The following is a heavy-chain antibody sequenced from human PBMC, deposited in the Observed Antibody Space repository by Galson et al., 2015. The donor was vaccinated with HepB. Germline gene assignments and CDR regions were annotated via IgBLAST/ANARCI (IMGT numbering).Heavy chain of an antibody. CDR2: ISGSGTIT. V-gene: IGHV3-23*01. CDR1: GFTFSRFA. J-gene: IGHJ6*03. CDR3: AKRGCVTTNCDMGPQLVNYYMDV. D-gene: IGHD1-1*01. Sequence: SLRLSCAGSGFASGFTFSRFAMSWVRQAPGKGLEWVSGISGSGTITYYADSVRGRFTISRDTSDNTLYLQMNSLRAEDTAVYYCAKRGCVTTNCDMGPQLVNYYMDVWGKGTTVTVSS.